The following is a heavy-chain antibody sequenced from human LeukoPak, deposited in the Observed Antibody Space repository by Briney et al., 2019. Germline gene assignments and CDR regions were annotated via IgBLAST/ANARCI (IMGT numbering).Heavy chain of an antibody. CDR2: ISGYNGNT. D-gene: IGHD3-10*01. CDR3: TRDHPLRVGDISAFDF. J-gene: IGHJ3*01. Sequence: ASVKVSCKASGYRFNSYGITWVRQAPGQGLDWIGWISGYNGNTNYAQMFQDRVTMTTDTSTNTAYMELRSLRSDDTAMFYCTRDHPLRVGDISAFDFWGQGTMVVVSS. CDR1: GYRFNSYG. V-gene: IGHV1-18*01.